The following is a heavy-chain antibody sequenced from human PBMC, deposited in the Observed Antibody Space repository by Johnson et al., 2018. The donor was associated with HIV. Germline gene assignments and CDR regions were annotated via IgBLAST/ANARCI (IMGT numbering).Heavy chain of an antibody. D-gene: IGHD3-9*01. CDR2: ISGSGSTI. CDR1: GFTFSSYA. V-gene: IGHV3-48*04. Sequence: VQLVESGGGLVQPGGSLRLSCAASGFTFSSYAMSWVRQAPGKGLEWVSAISGSGSTIYYADSVKGRFTISRDNAKNSLYLQMNSLRAEDTAVYYCAREEGNYILTRGDAFDIWGQGTMVTVSS. J-gene: IGHJ3*02. CDR3: AREEGNYILTRGDAFDI.